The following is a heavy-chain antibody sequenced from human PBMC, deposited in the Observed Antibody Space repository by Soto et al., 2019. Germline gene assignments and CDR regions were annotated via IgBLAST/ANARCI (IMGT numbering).Heavy chain of an antibody. CDR2: IIPIFGTA. CDR1: GGTFSSYA. V-gene: IGHV1-69*01. D-gene: IGHD1-1*01. CDR3: ARDFTNEAWFDP. J-gene: IGHJ5*02. Sequence: CKASGGTFSSYAISWVRQAPGQGLEWMGGIIPIFGTANYAQKFQGRVTITADESTSTAYMELSSLRSEDTAVYYCARDFTNEAWFDPWGQGTLVTVSS.